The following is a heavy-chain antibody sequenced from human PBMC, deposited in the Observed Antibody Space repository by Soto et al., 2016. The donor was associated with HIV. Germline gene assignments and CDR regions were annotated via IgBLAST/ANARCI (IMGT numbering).Heavy chain of an antibody. D-gene: IGHD1-26*01. V-gene: IGHV3-73*01. J-gene: IGHJ5*02. CDR1: GFIFSDCA. Sequence: VQLVESGGGLVQPGGSLKLSCAVSGFIFSDCAIHWVRQASGKGLEWVGVVRTKAANTATEYAASVKGRFTISRDDSENTAYLQMNNLKTEDTAMYYCTRDSGTYNWLDPWGQGTLVTVSS. CDR2: VRTKAANTAT. CDR3: TRDSGTYNWLDP.